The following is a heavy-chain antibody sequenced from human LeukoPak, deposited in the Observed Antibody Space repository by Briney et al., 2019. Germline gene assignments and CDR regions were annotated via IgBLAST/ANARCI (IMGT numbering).Heavy chain of an antibody. Sequence: SETLSLTCTVSGGSVSGYYWSWIRQPPGKGLDWIGNVYYSGSTNHNPSLKSRVTMSVDTPKNQFSLKLSSVTAADTAVYYCARRATSGGPYYLDYWGQGTLVTVSS. J-gene: IGHJ4*02. D-gene: IGHD3-10*01. CDR3: ARRATSGGPYYLDY. V-gene: IGHV4-59*02. CDR2: VYYSGST. CDR1: GGSVSGYY.